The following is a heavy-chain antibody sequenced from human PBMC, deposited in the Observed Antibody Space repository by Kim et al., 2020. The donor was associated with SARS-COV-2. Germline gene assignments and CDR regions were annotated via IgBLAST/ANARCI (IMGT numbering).Heavy chain of an antibody. CDR1: GGSISSSSYY. D-gene: IGHD6-13*01. CDR3: ARGYRGAAADPWYFDL. J-gene: IGHJ2*01. CDR2: IYYSGST. V-gene: IGHV4-39*07. Sequence: SETLSLTCTVSGGSISSSSYYWGWIRQPPGKGLEWIGSIYYSGSTYYNPSLKSRVTISVDTSKNQFSLKLSSVTAADTAVYYCARGYRGAAADPWYFDLWGRGTLVTVSS.